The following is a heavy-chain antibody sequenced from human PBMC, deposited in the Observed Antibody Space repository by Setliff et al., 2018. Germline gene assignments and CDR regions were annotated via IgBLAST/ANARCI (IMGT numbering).Heavy chain of an antibody. CDR1: GYTFTGYY. V-gene: IGHV1-2*04. J-gene: IGHJ4*02. Sequence: ASVKVSCKASGYTFTGYYMYWVRQAPGQGLEWMGWINPNSGGTNYAQKFQGWVTMTRDTSISTAYMELSRLRSDDTAVYYCARDRDSSGYPYYFDHWGQGTLVTVSS. CDR3: ARDRDSSGYPYYFDH. CDR2: INPNSGGT. D-gene: IGHD3-22*01.